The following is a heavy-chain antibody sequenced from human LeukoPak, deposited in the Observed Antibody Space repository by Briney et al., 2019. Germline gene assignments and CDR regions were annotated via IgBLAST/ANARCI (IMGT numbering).Heavy chain of an antibody. CDR2: IYSGGST. Sequence: PGGSLRLSCAASGFTVSTYYMTWVRQAPGKGLECVSVIYSGGSTYYADSVKGRFTVSRDNSKNTLYLQMNSLRAEDTAMYYCARGLGNCTSTTCLLPFDYWGQGTLVTVSS. D-gene: IGHD2-2*01. V-gene: IGHV3-53*01. CDR1: GFTVSTYY. CDR3: ARGLGNCTSTTCLLPFDY. J-gene: IGHJ4*02.